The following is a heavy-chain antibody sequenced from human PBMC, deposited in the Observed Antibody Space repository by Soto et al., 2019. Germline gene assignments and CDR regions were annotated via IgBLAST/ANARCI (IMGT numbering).Heavy chain of an antibody. V-gene: IGHV4-59*01. CDR1: GGSISSYY. D-gene: IGHD1-26*01. CDR2: IYYSGST. CDR3: ARDGGSYFYYYGMDV. Sequence: QVQLQESGPGLVKPSETLSLTCTVSGGSISSYYWSWIRQPPGKGLEWIGYIYYSGSTNYNPSLKSRVTISVNTSKNQFSLKLSSVTAADTAVYYCARDGGSYFYYYGMDVWGQGTTVTVSS. J-gene: IGHJ6*02.